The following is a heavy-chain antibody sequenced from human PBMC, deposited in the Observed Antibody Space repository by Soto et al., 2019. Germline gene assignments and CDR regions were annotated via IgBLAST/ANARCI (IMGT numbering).Heavy chain of an antibody. J-gene: IGHJ6*03. CDR3: ARDSGSTSCYGFCYMDV. D-gene: IGHD2-2*01. CDR2: ISSSSSTI. Sequence: GGSLRLSCAASGFTFSSYSMNWVRQAPGKGLEWVSYISSSSSTIYYADSVKGRFTISRNNAKNSLYLKMNSLRAEDTAVYYCARDSGSTSCYGFCYMDVWGKGTTVTVSS. CDR1: GFTFSSYS. V-gene: IGHV3-48*01.